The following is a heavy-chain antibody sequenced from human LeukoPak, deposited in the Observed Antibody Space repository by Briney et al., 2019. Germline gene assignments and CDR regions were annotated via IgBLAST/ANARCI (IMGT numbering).Heavy chain of an antibody. CDR2: IYYSGST. Sequence: SETLSLTCTVSGGSISSSSYYWGWIRQPPGKGLEWIGNIYYSGSTYYNPSLKSRVTISVDTSKNQFSLKLSSVTAADTAVYYCAGQYDILTGYYKGDNWFDPWGQGTLVTVSS. CDR3: AGQYDILTGYYKGDNWFDP. J-gene: IGHJ5*02. CDR1: GGSISSSSYY. D-gene: IGHD3-9*01. V-gene: IGHV4-39*01.